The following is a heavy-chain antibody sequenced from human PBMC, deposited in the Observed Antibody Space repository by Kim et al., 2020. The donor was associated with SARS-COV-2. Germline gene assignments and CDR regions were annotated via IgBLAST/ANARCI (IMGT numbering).Heavy chain of an antibody. CDR1: GYTFTSYY. CDR2: INPSGGST. D-gene: IGHD3-10*01. J-gene: IGHJ6*02. Sequence: ASVKVSCKASGYTFTSYYMHWVRQAPGQGLEWMGIINPSGGSTSYAQKFQGRVTMTRDTSTSTVYMELSSLRSEDTAVYYCARVRNYYGSGSSGYYGMDVWGQGTTVTVSS. V-gene: IGHV1-46*01. CDR3: ARVRNYYGSGSSGYYGMDV.